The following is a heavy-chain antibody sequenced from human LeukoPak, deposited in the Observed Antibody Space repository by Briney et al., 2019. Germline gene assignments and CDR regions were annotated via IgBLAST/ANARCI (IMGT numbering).Heavy chain of an antibody. D-gene: IGHD3-22*01. Sequence: SVKVSCKASGGTFSSYAISWVRQAPGQGLKWMGGIIPIFGTANYAQKFQGRVTITADESTSTAYMELSSLRSEDTAVYYCARDDSSGYYRNWFDPWGQGTLVTVSS. CDR3: ARDDSSGYYRNWFDP. V-gene: IGHV1-69*13. CDR1: GGTFSSYA. J-gene: IGHJ5*02. CDR2: IIPIFGTA.